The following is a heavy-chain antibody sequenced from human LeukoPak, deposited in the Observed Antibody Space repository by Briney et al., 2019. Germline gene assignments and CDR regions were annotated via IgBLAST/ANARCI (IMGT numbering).Heavy chain of an antibody. CDR2: IYHSGSP. CDR3: ARVRDGDYGYIGFDP. V-gene: IGHV4-4*02. J-gene: IGHJ5*02. CDR1: GGSISSNNW. D-gene: IGHD4-17*01. Sequence: KPSGTLSLTCAVSGGSISSNNWWGWVRQPPGKGLEWIGEIYHSGSPNYNPSLKSRVTISVDTSKNQFSLKLSSVTAADTAVYYCARVRDGDYGYIGFDPWGQGTLVTVSS.